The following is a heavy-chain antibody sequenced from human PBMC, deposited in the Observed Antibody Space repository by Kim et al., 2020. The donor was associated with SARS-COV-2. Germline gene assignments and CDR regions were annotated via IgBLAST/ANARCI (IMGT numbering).Heavy chain of an antibody. CDR3: ARDSGGNSGGSLYYYYYYRMDV. CDR1: GFTFSSYW. Sequence: GGSLRLSCAASGFTFSSYWMSWVRQAPGKGLEWVANIKQDGSEKYYVDSVKGRFTISRDNAKNSLYLQMNSLRAEDTAVYYCARDSGGNSGGSLYYYYYYRMDVWGQGTTVTVSS. D-gene: IGHD2-21*02. V-gene: IGHV3-7*01. CDR2: IKQDGSEK. J-gene: IGHJ6*02.